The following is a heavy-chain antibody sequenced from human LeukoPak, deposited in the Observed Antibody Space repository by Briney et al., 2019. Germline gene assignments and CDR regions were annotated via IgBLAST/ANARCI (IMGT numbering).Heavy chain of an antibody. CDR1: GFSLNNYW. CDR3: ARDDPGVGIDY. J-gene: IGHJ4*02. Sequence: GGSLRLSRAASGFSLNNYWMHWGRHTPGKQLLWVSHITSDGSGPTYDASVKGRFTISRDNAKNTLYLQMDSLRVEDTAVYYCARDDPGVGIDYWGQGTLVTVSS. D-gene: IGHD3-10*01. V-gene: IGHV3-74*03. CDR2: ITSDGSGP.